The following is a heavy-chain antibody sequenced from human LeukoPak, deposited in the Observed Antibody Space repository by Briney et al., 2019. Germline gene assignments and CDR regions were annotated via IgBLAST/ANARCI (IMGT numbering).Heavy chain of an antibody. D-gene: IGHD3-22*01. Sequence: GGSLRLFCAASGFTFSNYWMSWVRQAPGKGLEWVANIKRDGSDNYYVGSVEGRFTISRDNAKNSLYLQMNSLRAEDTAVYYCARDYYDSSGIDYWGQGTLVTVSS. J-gene: IGHJ4*02. CDR2: IKRDGSDN. CDR3: ARDYYDSSGIDY. V-gene: IGHV3-7*01. CDR1: GFTFSNYW.